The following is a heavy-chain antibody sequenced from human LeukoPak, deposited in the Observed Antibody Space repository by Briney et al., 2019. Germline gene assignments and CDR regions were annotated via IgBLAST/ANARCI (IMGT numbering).Heavy chain of an antibody. D-gene: IGHD3-22*01. Sequence: RTSETLSLTCTVSGGSISSYYWTWIRQPPGKGLEWIGSIYYSGSTYYNPSLKSRVTISVDTSKNQFSLKLSSVTAADTAVYYCARQAHSSGYLDYWGQGTLVTVSS. V-gene: IGHV4-39*01. CDR1: GGSISSYY. CDR2: IYYSGST. J-gene: IGHJ4*02. CDR3: ARQAHSSGYLDY.